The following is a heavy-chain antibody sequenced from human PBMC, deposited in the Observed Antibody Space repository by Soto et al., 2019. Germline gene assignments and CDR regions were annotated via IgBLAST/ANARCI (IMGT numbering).Heavy chain of an antibody. D-gene: IGHD6-19*01. CDR2: ISGSGSDT. J-gene: IGHJ4*02. Sequence: EVQLLESGGGLVQPGGSLRLSCAASGFTFNNYAMSWVRQAPGKGLEWVSAISGSGSDTYYADSVKGRFTISRDNSKNTLSLQRNSLRAEDTAVYYCAKEGGYASGWADSWGQGTLVTVSS. CDR1: GFTFNNYA. CDR3: AKEGGYASGWADS. V-gene: IGHV3-23*01.